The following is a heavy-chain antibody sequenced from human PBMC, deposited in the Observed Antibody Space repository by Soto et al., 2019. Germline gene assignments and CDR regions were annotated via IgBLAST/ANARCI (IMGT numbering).Heavy chain of an antibody. J-gene: IGHJ6*02. CDR1: GSTFSNDW. V-gene: IGHV3-74*01. CDR3: ARDRSYSLDV. Sequence: EVQLVESGGGLLQPGGSLRLSCAVSGSTFSNDWMHWVRQAPGKGLVWVSHINSDGSSTNYADFVKGRFTIARDNAKNTVYLQMNSLRAEDTAVYYCARDRSYSLDVRGQGTTVTVSS. CDR2: INSDGSST.